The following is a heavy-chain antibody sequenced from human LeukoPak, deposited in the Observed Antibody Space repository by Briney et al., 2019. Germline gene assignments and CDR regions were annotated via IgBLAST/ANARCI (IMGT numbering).Heavy chain of an antibody. CDR1: GYTFTGYY. D-gene: IGHD6-19*01. V-gene: IGHV1-2*06. Sequence: ASVKVSCKASGYTFTGYYMHWVRQAPGQGLEWMGRINPNSGGTNYAQKYQGRVTMTRDTSISTAYMELSRLRSDNTAVYYCARTGIAVAGTVYWGQGTLVTVSS. CDR3: ARTGIAVAGTVY. CDR2: INPNSGGT. J-gene: IGHJ4*02.